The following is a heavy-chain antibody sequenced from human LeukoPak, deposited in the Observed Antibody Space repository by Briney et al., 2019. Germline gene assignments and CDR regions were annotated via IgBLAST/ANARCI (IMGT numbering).Heavy chain of an antibody. D-gene: IGHD6-13*01. CDR3: AREGLSSSWYYFDY. Sequence: PGGSLRLSCAASGFTVSSNYMSWVRQAPGKGLEWVSVIYTGGSTYYADSVKGRFTISRDNSKNTLYLQMNSLRAEDTAVYYCAREGLSSSWYYFDYWRQGTLVSVPS. CDR1: GFTVSSNY. CDR2: IYTGGST. J-gene: IGHJ4*02. V-gene: IGHV3-66*01.